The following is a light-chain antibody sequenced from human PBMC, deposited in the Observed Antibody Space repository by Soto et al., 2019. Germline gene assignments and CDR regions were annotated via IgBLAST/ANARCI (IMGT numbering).Light chain of an antibody. V-gene: IGKV3-20*01. Sequence: EIVLTQSPGTLSLSPGDRATLSCEASQSVNNNYLAWYQHKPGQAPRLLIYGASSRATGIPDRFSGSGSGTDFTLTIRRLEPEDFAVYYCPQYDTSLPYTFGGGTKVDI. J-gene: IGKJ4*01. CDR1: QSVNNNY. CDR3: PQYDTSLPYT. CDR2: GAS.